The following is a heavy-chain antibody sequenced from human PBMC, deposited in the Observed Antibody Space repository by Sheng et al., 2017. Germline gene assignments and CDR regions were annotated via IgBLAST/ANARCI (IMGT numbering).Heavy chain of an antibody. J-gene: IGHJ5*02. CDR3: AKDLNTTVYNWFDP. V-gene: IGHV3-30*18. CDR2: ISYDGDTE. Sequence: QVQLVESGGGVVQPGRSLRLSCAASGFTFSSYGIHWVRQAPGKGLEWVAGISYDGDTEFYADSVKGRFTISRDNSKNTLYLQMYSLRAEDTAVYYCAKDLNTTVYNWFDPWGQGTLVTVSS. CDR1: GFTFSSYG.